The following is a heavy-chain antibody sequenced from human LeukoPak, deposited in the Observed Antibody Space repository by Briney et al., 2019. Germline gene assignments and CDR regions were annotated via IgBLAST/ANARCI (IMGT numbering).Heavy chain of an antibody. CDR2: IKQDGSEK. J-gene: IGHJ4*02. Sequence: PGGSLRLSCAASGFTFSSYWMSWVRQAPGKGLEWVANIKQDGSEKYYVDSVKGRFTISRDNAKNSLYLQMNSLRAEDTPVYYCATSGYYYYFDYWGQGTLVTVSS. CDR1: GFTFSSYW. D-gene: IGHD3-3*01. V-gene: IGHV3-7*01. CDR3: ATSGYYYYFDY.